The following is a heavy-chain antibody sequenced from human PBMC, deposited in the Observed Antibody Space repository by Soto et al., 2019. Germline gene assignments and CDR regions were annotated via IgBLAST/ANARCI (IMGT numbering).Heavy chain of an antibody. CDR2: ISYNGNNK. CDR3: ARERWYYFDY. D-gene: IGHD2-15*01. J-gene: IGHJ4*02. CDR1: GFIFSDYD. V-gene: IGHV3-30-3*01. Sequence: QEQLVESGGRVVQPGRSLRLSCAGSGFIFSDYDMQWVRQAPGKGLEWVAGISYNGNNKYSADSVKGRFTISRDNSNNTLDLHMNSLRTEDTAVYYCARERWYYFDYWGQGTLVTVSS.